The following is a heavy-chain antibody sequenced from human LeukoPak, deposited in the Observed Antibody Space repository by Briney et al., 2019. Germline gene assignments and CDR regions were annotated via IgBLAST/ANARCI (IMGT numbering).Heavy chain of an antibody. J-gene: IGHJ4*02. Sequence: GGSLRLSCAASGFTFSSYAMHWVRQAPGKGLEWVAVISYDGSNKYYADSVKGRFTISRDNSKNTLYLQMNSLRAEDTAVYYCAREATTSRPGDYWGLGTLVTVSS. CDR3: AREATTSRPGDY. CDR1: GFTFSSYA. D-gene: IGHD1-1*01. CDR2: ISYDGSNK. V-gene: IGHV3-30-3*01.